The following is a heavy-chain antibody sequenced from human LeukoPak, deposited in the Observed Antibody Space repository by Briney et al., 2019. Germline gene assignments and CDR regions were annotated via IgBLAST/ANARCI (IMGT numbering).Heavy chain of an antibody. D-gene: IGHD3-22*01. Sequence: GGSLRLSCAASGFTFSSYAMSWVRQAPGKGLEWVSAISGSGGSAYYADSVKGRFTISRDNSKNTLYLQMNSLRAEDTAVYYCAKDPKYYYDSSGYGPFDYWGQGTLVTVSS. CDR2: ISGSGGSA. V-gene: IGHV3-23*01. CDR3: AKDPKYYYDSSGYGPFDY. CDR1: GFTFSSYA. J-gene: IGHJ4*02.